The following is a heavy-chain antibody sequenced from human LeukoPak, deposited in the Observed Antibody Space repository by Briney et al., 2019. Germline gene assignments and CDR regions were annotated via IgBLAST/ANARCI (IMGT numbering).Heavy chain of an antibody. J-gene: IGHJ6*03. CDR2: IYYSGSS. CDR3: ARFPGSAEYRHYYYMDV. D-gene: IGHD6-25*01. CDR1: GGSINNYF. V-gene: IGHV4-59*01. Sequence: TSETLSLTCTVSGGSINNYFWSWIRQPPGKGLESIGYIYYSGSSNYNPSLKSRVTISVDTSKNQFSLQLSSVTAADTAIYYCARFPGSAEYRHYYYMDVWGKGTTVTVSS.